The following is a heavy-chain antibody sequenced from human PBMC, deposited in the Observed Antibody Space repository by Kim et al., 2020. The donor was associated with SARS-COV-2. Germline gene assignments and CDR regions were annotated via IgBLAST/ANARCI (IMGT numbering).Heavy chain of an antibody. D-gene: IGHD5-18*01. CDR1: GFTVSSNY. CDR2: IYSGGST. J-gene: IGHJ4*02. Sequence: GGSLRLSCAASGFTVSSNYMSWVRQAPGKGLEWVSVIYSGGSTYYADSAKGRFIISSDNSKNTLYLQMNSLRAEDTAVYYCARGSDTATSPPIGYWGQGTPVTVSS. V-gene: IGHV3-53*01. CDR3: ARGSDTATSPPIGY.